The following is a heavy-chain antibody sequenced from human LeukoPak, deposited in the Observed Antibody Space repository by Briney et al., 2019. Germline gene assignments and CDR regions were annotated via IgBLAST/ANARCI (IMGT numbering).Heavy chain of an antibody. CDR2: MNPNSGNT. V-gene: IGHV1-8*01. D-gene: IGHD3-10*01. CDR1: VYTFTSYD. J-gene: IGHJ4*02. CDR3: ARVYVLLWFGELFSYYFDY. Sequence: ASVKVSCKASVYTFTSYDINGVRQATGQGVEGVGWMNPNSGNTGYAQKFKGRVTMTRNTSISTAYMELRSLRSEDTAVYYCARVYVLLWFGELFSYYFDYWGQGTLVTVSS.